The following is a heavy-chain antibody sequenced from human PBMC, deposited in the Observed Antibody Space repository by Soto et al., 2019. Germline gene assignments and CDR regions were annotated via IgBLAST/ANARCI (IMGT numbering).Heavy chain of an antibody. V-gene: IGHV3-23*01. J-gene: IGHJ1*01. CDR3: VNDIGSPAFLFQH. CDR1: GFTFSSYA. Sequence: PGGSLRLSCAASGFTFSSYAMSWVRQAPGKGLEWVSAISGSGGSTYYADSVKGRFTISRDNSKNTLYLQMNSLRAEDTAVYYWVNDIGSPAFLFQHWGQGNLVTVSS. D-gene: IGHD3-10*01. CDR2: ISGSGGST.